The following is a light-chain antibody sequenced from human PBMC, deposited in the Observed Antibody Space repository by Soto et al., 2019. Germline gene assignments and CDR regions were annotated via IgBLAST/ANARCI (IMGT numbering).Light chain of an antibody. CDR2: TAS. J-gene: IGKJ1*01. V-gene: IGKV1-39*01. Sequence: DIKMTQSPSSVSASVGDRVTITCRASKSISTYLNWYQQKPGKAPNLLIYTASSLESGVPSRFSGSGSGTDFTLTINSLQREDFATYFCQQSYSRPRTFGQGTKVDI. CDR1: KSISTY. CDR3: QQSYSRPRT.